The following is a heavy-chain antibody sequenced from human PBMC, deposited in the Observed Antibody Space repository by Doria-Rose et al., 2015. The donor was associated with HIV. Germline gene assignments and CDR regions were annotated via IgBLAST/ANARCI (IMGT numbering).Heavy chain of an antibody. Sequence: QITLKESGPVLVKPTETLTLTCTVSGVSLSSPGMGVSWIRQPPGKALEWLANIFSDDERSYKTSLKIRLTISRCTSKSQVVLIMTDMDPVDTATYYCARIKSSRWYHKYYFDFWGQGTLVIVSA. J-gene: IGHJ4*02. D-gene: IGHD6-13*01. CDR2: IFSDDER. CDR3: ARIKSSRWYHKYYFDF. CDR1: GVSLSSPGMG. V-gene: IGHV2-26*01.